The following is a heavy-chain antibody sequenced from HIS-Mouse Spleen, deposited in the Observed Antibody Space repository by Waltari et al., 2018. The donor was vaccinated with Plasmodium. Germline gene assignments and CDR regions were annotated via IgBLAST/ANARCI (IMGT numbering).Heavy chain of an antibody. V-gene: IGHV4-34*01. CDR3: ARTGDYGGNS. Sequence: QVQLQQWGAGLLKPSETLSLTCAVHGRAFSGYYCSWIRQPPGKGLEWIGEINHSGSTNYNPSLKSRVTISVDTSKNQFSLKLSSVTAADTAVYYCARTGDYGGNSWGQGTLVTVSS. D-gene: IGHD4-17*01. CDR2: INHSGST. J-gene: IGHJ4*02. CDR1: GRAFSGYY.